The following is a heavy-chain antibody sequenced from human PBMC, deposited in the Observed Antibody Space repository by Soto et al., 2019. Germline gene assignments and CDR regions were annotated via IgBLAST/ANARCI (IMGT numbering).Heavy chain of an antibody. CDR2: IYYSGTT. CDR1: GGSINSGNYY. D-gene: IGHD6-13*01. J-gene: IGHJ4*02. Sequence: SSETLSLTCPVSGGSINSGNYYWGWIRQPPGKGLEWIGSIYYSGTTYYNPSLKSRVTISVDTSKNQFSLKLSSVTAADTAVYYCARHSSWYGNFHYWGQGTLVTVSS. V-gene: IGHV4-39*01. CDR3: ARHSSWYGNFHY.